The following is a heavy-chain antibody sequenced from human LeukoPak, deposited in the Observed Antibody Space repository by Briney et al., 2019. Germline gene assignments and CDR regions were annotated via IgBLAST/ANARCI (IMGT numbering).Heavy chain of an antibody. CDR2: ISWNSGSI. V-gene: IGHV3-9*03. CDR3: AKDIYSSSSASFDD. CDR1: GFTFDDYA. Sequence: GRSLRLSCAASGFTFDDYAMHWVRQAPGKGLEWVSGISWNSGSIGYADSVKGRFTISRDNAKNSLYLQMNSLRAEDMALYYCAKDIYSSSSASFDDWGQETLVTVSS. D-gene: IGHD6-6*01. J-gene: IGHJ4*02.